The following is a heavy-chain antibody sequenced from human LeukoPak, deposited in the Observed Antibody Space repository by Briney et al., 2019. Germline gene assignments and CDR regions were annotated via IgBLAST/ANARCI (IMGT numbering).Heavy chain of an antibody. J-gene: IGHJ4*02. D-gene: IGHD3-22*01. CDR3: ARGRPVDSSGSHLGY. CDR1: GGSFSGYY. Sequence: SETLSLTCAVYGGSFSGYYWSWIRQPPGKGLERIGEINHSGSTNYNPSLKSRVTISVDTSKNQFSLKLSSVTAADTAVYYCARGRPVDSSGSHLGYWGQGTLVTVSS. V-gene: IGHV4-34*01. CDR2: INHSGST.